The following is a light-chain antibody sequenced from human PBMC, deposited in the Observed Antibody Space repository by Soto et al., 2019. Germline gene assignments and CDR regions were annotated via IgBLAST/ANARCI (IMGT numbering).Light chain of an antibody. CDR3: LLSDGAPWV. Sequence: QAVVTQEPSLTVSPGGTVTLTCGSSTGVVTSGHFPYWFQQKPGQAPRTLIYDTSKTHPWTPARFSGSLLGGKAALTLSGAQPEDEAEYSCLLSDGAPWVFGGGTKVTVL. CDR2: DTS. CDR1: TGVVTSGHF. V-gene: IGLV7-46*01. J-gene: IGLJ2*01.